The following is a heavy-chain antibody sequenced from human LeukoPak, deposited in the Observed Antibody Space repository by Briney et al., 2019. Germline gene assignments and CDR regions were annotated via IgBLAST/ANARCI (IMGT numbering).Heavy chain of an antibody. V-gene: IGHV3-23*01. CDR3: AKDLGYSYAYNWFDP. CDR2: ISGSGGST. CDR1: GFTFSDYY. Sequence: PGGSLRLSCAASGFTFSDYYMSWIRQAPGKGLEWVSAISGSGGSTYYADSVKGRFTISRDNSKNTLYLQMNSLRAEDTAVYYCAKDLGYSYAYNWFDPWGQGTLVTVSS. D-gene: IGHD5-18*01. J-gene: IGHJ5*02.